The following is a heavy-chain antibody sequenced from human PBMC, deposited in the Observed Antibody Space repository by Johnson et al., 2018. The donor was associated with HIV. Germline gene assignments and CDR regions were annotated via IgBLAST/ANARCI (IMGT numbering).Heavy chain of an antibody. D-gene: IGHD5-18*01. Sequence: QVQLVESGGGVVQPGRSLRLSCAASGFTFSSYGMHWVRQAPGKGLEWVAVISYDGSNKYYADSVKGRFTISRDNSKNTLYLQMNSLRAEDTAVYYCARDRSWIQLWFDAFDIWGQGTMVTVSS. CDR3: ARDRSWIQLWFDAFDI. J-gene: IGHJ3*02. CDR1: GFTFSSYG. CDR2: ISYDGSNK. V-gene: IGHV3-30*03.